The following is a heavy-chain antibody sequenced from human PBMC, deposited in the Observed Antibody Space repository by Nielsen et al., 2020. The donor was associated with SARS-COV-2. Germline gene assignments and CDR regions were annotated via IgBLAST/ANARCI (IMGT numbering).Heavy chain of an antibody. J-gene: IGHJ3*02. CDR3: ASVEKNDAFDI. CDR2: ISTNTGDP. V-gene: IGHV7-4-1*02. Sequence: ASLKIFCNASGYIFTSYDTKWLLQAPAQGREWRGWISTNTGDPTYAPGFAGRFVFSLDTSVSTTYLHLSSLKAEDTAVYYCASVEKNDAFDIWGQGTMVTVSS. CDR1: GYIFTSYD.